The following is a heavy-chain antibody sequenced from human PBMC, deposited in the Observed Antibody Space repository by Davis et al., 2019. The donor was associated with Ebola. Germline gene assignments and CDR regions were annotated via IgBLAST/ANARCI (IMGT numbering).Heavy chain of an antibody. Sequence: GESLKISCKGSGYSFTGHWIGWVRQMPGKGLEWMALIYPGDSDTRYSPSFQGQVTISADKSVDTAYLQWSSLEASDSAMYYCARHVLRGASCYPDYWGQGTLVTVSS. D-gene: IGHD2-15*01. V-gene: IGHV5-51*01. J-gene: IGHJ4*02. CDR3: ARHVLRGASCYPDY. CDR1: GYSFTGHW. CDR2: IYPGDSDT.